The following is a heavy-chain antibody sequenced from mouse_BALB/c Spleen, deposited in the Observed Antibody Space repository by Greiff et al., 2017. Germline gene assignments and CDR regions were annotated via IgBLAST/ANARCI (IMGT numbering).Heavy chain of an antibody. CDR1: GYAFTSYN. D-gene: IGHD1-2*01. CDR3: ATRRIDYGYSFAY. J-gene: IGHJ3*01. V-gene: IGHV1S135*01. CDR2: IDPYNGGT. Sequence: EVQLQQSGPELVKPGASVKVSCKASGYAFTSYNMYWVKQSHGKSLEWIGYIDPYNGGTSYNQKFKGKATLTVDKSSSTAYMHLNSLTSEDSAVYYCATRRIDYGYSFAYWGQGTLVTVSA.